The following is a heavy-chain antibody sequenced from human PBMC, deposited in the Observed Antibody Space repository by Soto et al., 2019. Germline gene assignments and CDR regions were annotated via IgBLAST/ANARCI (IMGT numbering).Heavy chain of an antibody. D-gene: IGHD3-10*01. CDR3: ATNYGSGSTHFDY. Sequence: QVQLVQSGAEVKKPGSPVRVSCTASGDTFNFYTISWVRQVPGQGPELMGRIIPMLGMSNYAQKLQGRVTIMADKSTSTVYMNLSGLTSEDTAVYYCATNYGSGSTHFDYWGQGTLVTVSS. CDR1: GDTFNFYT. J-gene: IGHJ4*02. CDR2: IIPMLGMS. V-gene: IGHV1-69*02.